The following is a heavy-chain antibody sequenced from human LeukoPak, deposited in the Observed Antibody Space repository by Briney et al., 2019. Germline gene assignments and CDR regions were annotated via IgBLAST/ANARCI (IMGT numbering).Heavy chain of an antibody. Sequence: PSETLSLTCTVSGGSINSYYWSWIRQPPGKGLEWIGYIYYSGSTNYNPSLKSRVTISVDTSKNQFSLKLSSVTAADTAVYYCARGVYYGSGRELDYWGQGTLVTVSS. CDR3: ARGVYYGSGRELDY. D-gene: IGHD3-10*01. J-gene: IGHJ4*02. CDR2: IYYSGST. CDR1: GGSINSYY. V-gene: IGHV4-59*01.